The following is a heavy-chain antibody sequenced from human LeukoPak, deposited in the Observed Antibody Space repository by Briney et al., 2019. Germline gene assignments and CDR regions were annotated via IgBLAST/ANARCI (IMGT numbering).Heavy chain of an antibody. CDR1: GGSFSHYY. V-gene: IGHV4-34*01. Sequence: SETLSLTCGVHGGSFSHYYRSWIRQPPGKGLPWIGEIHPSGNTNYNSSFKSRVTISVDTSKNQFSLKLTSVTAADTGVYYCARGEARYKQGYWGQGTLVTVSS. CDR2: IHPSGNT. CDR3: ARGEARYKQGY. D-gene: IGHD5-24*01. J-gene: IGHJ4*02.